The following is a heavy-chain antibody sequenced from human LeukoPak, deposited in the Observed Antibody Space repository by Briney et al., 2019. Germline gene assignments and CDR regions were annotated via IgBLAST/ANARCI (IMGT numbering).Heavy chain of an antibody. CDR2: IYYSGKT. CDR1: GGSISRSNYY. Sequence: SETLSLTCIVSGGSISRSNYYWGWIRQSPGKGLEWIRRIYYSGKTYYNPSLNSLVTITENTSKNQSSQKLSSVSAADTAVYYCARGEYYCDSTDLGAFDIWGQGTMVTVSS. J-gene: IGHJ3*02. CDR3: ARGEYYCDSTDLGAFDI. V-gene: IGHV4-39*01. D-gene: IGHD3-22*01.